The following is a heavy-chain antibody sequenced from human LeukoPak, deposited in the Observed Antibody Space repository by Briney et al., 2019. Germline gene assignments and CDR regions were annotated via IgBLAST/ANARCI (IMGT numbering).Heavy chain of an antibody. D-gene: IGHD1-26*01. CDR3: ASGAEYSGSYWGER. J-gene: IGHJ4*02. Sequence: PGGSLRLSCAASGFTFSSYSMTWVRQAPGKGLEWVSYISSSSSTIYYADSVKGRFTISRDNAKNSLYLQMNSLRAEDTAVYYCASGAEYSGSYWGERWGQGTLVTVSS. CDR1: GFTFSSYS. CDR2: ISSSSSTI. V-gene: IGHV3-48*04.